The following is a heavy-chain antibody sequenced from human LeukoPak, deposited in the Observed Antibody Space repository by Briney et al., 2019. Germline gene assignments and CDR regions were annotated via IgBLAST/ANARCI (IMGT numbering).Heavy chain of an antibody. CDR2: IKQDGSEK. J-gene: IGHJ4*02. CDR3: AREDGDCSSTSCCDPVFDY. Sequence: GGSLRLSCAASGFTFSSYWMSWVRQAPGKGLEWVANIKQDGSEKYYVDSVKGRFTISRDNAKNSLYLQMNSLRAEDTAVYYCAREDGDCSSTSCCDPVFDYWGQGALVTVSS. V-gene: IGHV3-7*01. CDR1: GFTFSSYW. D-gene: IGHD2-2*01.